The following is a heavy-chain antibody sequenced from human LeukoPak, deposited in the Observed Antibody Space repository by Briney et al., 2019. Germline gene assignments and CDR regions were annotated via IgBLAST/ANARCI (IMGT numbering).Heavy chain of an antibody. D-gene: IGHD6-19*01. J-gene: IGHJ4*02. CDR1: GGSISSYY. CDR3: ARQHSSGWYIFDY. Sequence: SETLSLTCTVSGGSISSYYWSWIRQPPGKGLEWIGYIYYSGSTNYNPSLKSRVTISVDTSKSQFSLKLSSVTAADTAVYYCARQHSSGWYIFDYWGQGTLVTVSS. V-gene: IGHV4-59*08. CDR2: IYYSGST.